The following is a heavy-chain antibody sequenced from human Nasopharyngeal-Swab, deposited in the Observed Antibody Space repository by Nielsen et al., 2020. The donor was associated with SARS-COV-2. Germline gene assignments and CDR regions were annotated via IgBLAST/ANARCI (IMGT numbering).Heavy chain of an antibody. CDR3: ARATPEYDILTGYLG. J-gene: IGHJ4*02. Sequence: SETLSLTCAVYGGSFSGYYWSWIRQPPGKGLEWIGEINHSGSTNYNPSLKSRVTISVDTSKNQFSLKLSSVTAADTAVYYCARATPEYDILTGYLGWGQGTPVTVSS. CDR1: GGSFSGYY. V-gene: IGHV4-34*01. D-gene: IGHD3-9*01. CDR2: INHSGST.